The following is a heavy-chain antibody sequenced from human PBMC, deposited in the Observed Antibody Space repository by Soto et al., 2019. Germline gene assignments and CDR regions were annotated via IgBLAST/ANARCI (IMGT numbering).Heavy chain of an antibody. D-gene: IGHD2-8*01. CDR2: ISYSGST. Sequence: QVQLQESGPGLVRPSQTLSLTCTVSAGSISTINYYGSWIRQHPEKGLEWIGYISYSGSTFYHSSLKSRVTISLDTFKKQFSLTLTSVTAADTAVYYCARSAQWDGFDPWGQGTMVTVSS. CDR3: ARSAQWDGFDP. V-gene: IGHV4-31*03. CDR1: AGSISTINYY. J-gene: IGHJ3*01.